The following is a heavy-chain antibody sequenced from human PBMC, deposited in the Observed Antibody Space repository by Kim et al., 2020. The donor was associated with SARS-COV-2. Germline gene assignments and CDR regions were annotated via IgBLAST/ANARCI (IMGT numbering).Heavy chain of an antibody. CDR1: GFTFSNAW. CDR3: TAYGDYFY. J-gene: IGHJ4*02. V-gene: IGHV3-15*01. D-gene: IGHD4-17*01. Sequence: GGSLRLSCAASGFTFSNAWMSWVRQAPGKGLEWVGRIKSKIDGGTRDYAAPVKGRFTISRDDSRNMLYLQMNSLKTEDTAVYYCTAYGDYFYWGQGTLVTVSS. CDR2: IKSKIDGGTR.